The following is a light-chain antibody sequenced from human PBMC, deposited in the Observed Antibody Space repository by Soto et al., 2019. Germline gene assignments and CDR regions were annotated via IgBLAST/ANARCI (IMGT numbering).Light chain of an antibody. CDR1: SSDVGGYNY. J-gene: IGLJ2*01. CDR3: RSHTRRSSLGV. V-gene: IGLV2-14*01. Sequence: QSALTQPASVSGSPGQSITISCTGTSSDVGGYNYVSWYQQHPGKAPKLMIYDVSNRPSGVSNRFSGSKSGNTASLTISGLQAEDEADLYFRSHTRRSSLGVFRGGTQLTVL. CDR2: DVS.